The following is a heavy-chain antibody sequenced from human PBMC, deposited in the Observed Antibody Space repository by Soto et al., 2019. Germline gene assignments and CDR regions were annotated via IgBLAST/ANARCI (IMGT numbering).Heavy chain of an antibody. Sequence: QVQLQESGPGLVKPSETLSLTCAVSGDAITSYFWSLIRQPPEKGLEWLGYIYYTGSTSYNPYLLRRGTISLDTSKNQYSLKLSSVTAADTAVYYCARHAFGSGLYYGMNVWGQGTTVTVSS. J-gene: IGHJ6*02. CDR3: ARHAFGSGLYYGMNV. V-gene: IGHV4-59*08. D-gene: IGHD3-10*01. CDR2: IYYTGST. CDR1: GDAITSYF.